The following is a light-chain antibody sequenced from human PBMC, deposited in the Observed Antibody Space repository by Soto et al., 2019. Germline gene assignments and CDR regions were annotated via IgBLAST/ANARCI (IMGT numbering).Light chain of an antibody. Sequence: IVLTQSPGTLSLSPGERATLSCRASQSVSSSHLAWYQQKPGQAPRLLIYGASNRATAIPDRFSGSGSGTDFTLTISRLEPEDFAVYYCQQYDDSPGTFGQGTKVEIK. V-gene: IGKV3-20*01. CDR1: QSVSSSH. J-gene: IGKJ1*01. CDR3: QQYDDSPGT. CDR2: GAS.